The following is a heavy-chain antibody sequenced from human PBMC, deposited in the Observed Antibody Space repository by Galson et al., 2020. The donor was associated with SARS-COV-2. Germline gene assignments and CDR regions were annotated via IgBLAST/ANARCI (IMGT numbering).Heavy chain of an antibody. V-gene: IGHV3-23*01. CDR2: IRNNGVRT. D-gene: IGHD4-17*01. CDR1: GFTFDRYA. CDR3: AKDQGSDYGDQLDF. J-gene: IGHJ4*02. Sequence: GGSLRLSCAASGFTFDRYALAWVRQAPEKGLEWISSIRNNGVRTYFADSVRGRFAISRDYSKSTVFLQMNNLRAEDTAIYYCAKDQGSDYGDQLDFWGQGTLVTVSS.